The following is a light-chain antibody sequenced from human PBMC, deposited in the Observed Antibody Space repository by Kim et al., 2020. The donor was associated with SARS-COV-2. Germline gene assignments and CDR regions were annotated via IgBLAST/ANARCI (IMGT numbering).Light chain of an antibody. J-gene: IGLJ3*02. CDR1: RTNVGDND. V-gene: IGLV1-44*01. CDR3: QAWDGGLNDGV. CDR2: DNS. Sequence: GQGDATSTACSRTNVGDNDVHWYQQVPGPAPKLLIYDNSQRPSGLPDRFSGSKSATSASLAISGLQAGDEADYYCQAWDGGLNDGVFGGGTKVTVL.